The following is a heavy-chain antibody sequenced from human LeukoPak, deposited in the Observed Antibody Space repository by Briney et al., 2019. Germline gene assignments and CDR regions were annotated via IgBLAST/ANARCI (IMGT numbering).Heavy chain of an antibody. CDR3: ATDGGPFDH. CDR1: GFTFSSYW. D-gene: IGHD3-3*01. CDR2: IKQDGSEK. V-gene: IGHV3-7*01. J-gene: IGHJ4*02. Sequence: GGSLRLSCAASGFTFSSYWMSWVRQAPGKGLDWVANIKQDGSEKYYVDSVKGRFTISRDNAKNSQYLQMNSLRVEDTAVYYCATDGGPFDHWGQGTLVTVSS.